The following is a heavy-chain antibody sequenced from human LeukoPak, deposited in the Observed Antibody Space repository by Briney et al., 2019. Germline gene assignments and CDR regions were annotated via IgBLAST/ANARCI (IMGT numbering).Heavy chain of an antibody. J-gene: IGHJ3*01. CDR3: AKDLREDWGNPFDF. CDR2: IRFDGSDK. Sequence: GGSLRLSCATSGFSFSNYGIHWVRQVPGKGLEWVAFIRFDGSDKFYGDSVKGRFTISRDNSKNTLYLQMNSLRTDDTAIYYCAKDLREDWGNPFDFWGQGTKVTVSS. CDR1: GFSFSNYG. D-gene: IGHD3-16*01. V-gene: IGHV3-30*02.